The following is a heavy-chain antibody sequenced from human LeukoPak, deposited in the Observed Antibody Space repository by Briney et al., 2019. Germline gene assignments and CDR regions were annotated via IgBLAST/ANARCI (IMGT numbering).Heavy chain of an antibody. D-gene: IGHD3-10*01. CDR2: IYYSGST. CDR3: VRTGLWFGEAVGYFDY. CDR1: GCSISSYY. J-gene: IGHJ4*02. V-gene: IGHV4-59*08. Sequence: SGTLSLTCTVSGCSISSYYWSWIRQPPGKGLEWIGYIYYSGSTNYNPSLKSRVTISVDTSKNQLSLMLSSVTAADTAVYYCVRTGLWFGEAVGYFDYWGQGTLVTVSS.